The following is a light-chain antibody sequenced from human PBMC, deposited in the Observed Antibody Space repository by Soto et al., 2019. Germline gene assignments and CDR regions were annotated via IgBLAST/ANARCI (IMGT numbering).Light chain of an antibody. Sequence: DIQMTQSPSTLSASVGDRVTITCRASQSISSWLAWYQQKPGKAPKLLIYKSSSLERGVPSRFSGSGSVTEFTLTISSLQPDDFATYYGQQYNSSPYTFGQGTKLEIK. CDR2: KSS. V-gene: IGKV1-5*03. J-gene: IGKJ2*01. CDR3: QQYNSSPYT. CDR1: QSISSW.